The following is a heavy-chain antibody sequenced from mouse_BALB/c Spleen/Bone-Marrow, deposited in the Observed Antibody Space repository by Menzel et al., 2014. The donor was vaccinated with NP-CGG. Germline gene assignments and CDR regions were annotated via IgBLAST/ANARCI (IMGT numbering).Heavy chain of an antibody. D-gene: IGHD1-1*01. CDR3: ARSGYGSSYDY. Sequence: VKLQESGAELVWPGSSVKISCKASGYVFSTYWMNWVKQRPGQGLEWIGQIYPGDGDTNYNGKFEGTATLTADKTSSTACMQLSSLTSEDSAVYFCARSGYGSSYDYWGQGTTLTVSS. CDR2: IYPGDGDT. CDR1: GYVFSTYW. V-gene: IGHV1-80*01. J-gene: IGHJ2*01.